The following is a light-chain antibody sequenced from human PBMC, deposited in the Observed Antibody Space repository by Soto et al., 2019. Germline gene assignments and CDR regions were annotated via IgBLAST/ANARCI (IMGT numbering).Light chain of an antibody. J-gene: IGKJ1*01. CDR2: GAS. Sequence: ERVMAQSPGTLSVCAGERTTPFFRASQSVRSDLAWYQHKAGQAPRLLIYGASTRATGVPARFSGSGSGTGFTLTISSLQSEDSAVYYCQQYNYWPRTFGQGTKVDIK. CDR1: QSVRSD. V-gene: IGKV3-15*01. CDR3: QQYNYWPRT.